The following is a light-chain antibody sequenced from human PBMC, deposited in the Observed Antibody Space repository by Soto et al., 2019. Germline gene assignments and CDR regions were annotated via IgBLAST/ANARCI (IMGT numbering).Light chain of an antibody. CDR1: TSDVGGYNY. V-gene: IGLV2-8*01. J-gene: IGLJ7*01. CDR3: SSYAGSNDLV. CDR2: EVT. Sequence: SALTQPPSASGSPGQSVTISCTGTTSDVGGYNYVSWYQQHPGKAPKLMIYEVTKRPSGVPDRFSGSKSGNTASLTVSGLQAEDEADYYCSSYAGSNDLVFGSGTQLTVL.